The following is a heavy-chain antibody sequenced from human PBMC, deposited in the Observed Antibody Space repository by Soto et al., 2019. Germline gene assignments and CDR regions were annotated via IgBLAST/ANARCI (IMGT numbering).Heavy chain of an antibody. CDR2: IISDGSST. CDR3: ARQKVNTHWYFDL. J-gene: IGHJ2*01. Sequence: EVQLVESGGGLVQPGGSLRLSCAASGFTFSSYWMHWVRQAPGKGLVWVSHIISDGSSTSYADSVKGRFTISRDNAKNTLYLQMNSLGVEDTAVYYCARQKVNTHWYFDLWGRGTLVTVSS. V-gene: IGHV3-74*01. CDR1: GFTFSSYW. D-gene: IGHD4-4*01.